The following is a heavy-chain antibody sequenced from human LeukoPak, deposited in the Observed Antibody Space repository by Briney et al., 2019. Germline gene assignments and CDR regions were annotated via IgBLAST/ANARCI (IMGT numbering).Heavy chain of an antibody. Sequence: GGSLRLSCAASGFTFSSYSMNWVRQAPGKGLEWVSYISSSSSTIYYADSVKGRFTISRDNAQNSVYLQMNSMRDEDTAVYYCARVGELDYWGQGTLVTVSS. CDR3: ARVGELDY. CDR1: GFTFSSYS. CDR2: ISSSSSTI. D-gene: IGHD1-26*01. J-gene: IGHJ4*02. V-gene: IGHV3-48*02.